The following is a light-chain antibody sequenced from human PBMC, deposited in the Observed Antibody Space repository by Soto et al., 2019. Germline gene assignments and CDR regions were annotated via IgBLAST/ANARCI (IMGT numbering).Light chain of an antibody. Sequence: QSVLTQPASVSGSPGQSITISCTGTSSDVGGYNYVSWYQQHPGKAPKVKIYDVNNRPSGVSNRFSDSKSGNTASLTISGLQTEDEADYYCSSFTSRSTYVFGTGTKVTVL. CDR2: DVN. CDR1: SSDVGGYNY. J-gene: IGLJ1*01. V-gene: IGLV2-14*03. CDR3: SSFTSRSTYV.